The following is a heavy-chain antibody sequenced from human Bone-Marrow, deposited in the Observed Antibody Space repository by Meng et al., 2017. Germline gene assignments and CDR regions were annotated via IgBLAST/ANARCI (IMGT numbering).Heavy chain of an antibody. J-gene: IGHJ4*02. V-gene: IGHV1-2*02. CDR1: GYTFTGYY. D-gene: IGHD3-10*01. Sequence: ASVKVSCKASGYTFTGYYMHWVRQAPGQGLEWMGWINPNSGGTNYAQKFQGRVTMTRDTSISTAYMELSRLRSDDTAVYYCARVPLTYYYGSGSADYWGQGTLVTVSS. CDR3: ARVPLTYYYGSGSADY. CDR2: INPNSGGT.